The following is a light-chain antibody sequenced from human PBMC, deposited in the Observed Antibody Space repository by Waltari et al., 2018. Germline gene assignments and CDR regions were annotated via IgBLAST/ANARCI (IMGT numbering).Light chain of an antibody. CDR2: SAS. V-gene: IGKV1-39*01. Sequence: DIQMTQSPSSLSASVGDRVTITCRASQSIRRSLNWYQQKPGKAPKLLIYSASSLKSGVPSRFSGSGPGTDFTLTISSLQPEDFATYHCQQSFSNLWTFGQGTKVDIK. CDR1: QSIRRS. J-gene: IGKJ1*01. CDR3: QQSFSNLWT.